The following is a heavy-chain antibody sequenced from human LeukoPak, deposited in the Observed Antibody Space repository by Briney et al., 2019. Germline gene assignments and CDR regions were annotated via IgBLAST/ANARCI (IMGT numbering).Heavy chain of an antibody. J-gene: IGHJ5*02. Sequence: TSETLSLTCTVSVGSISSGGYYWSWIRQHPGKGLEWIGYIYYSGSTYYNPSLKSRVTISVDTSKNQFSLKLSSVTAADTAVYYCARADYDILTGQTYNWFDPWGQGTLVTVSS. V-gene: IGHV4-31*03. D-gene: IGHD3-9*01. CDR1: VGSISSGGYY. CDR2: IYYSGST. CDR3: ARADYDILTGQTYNWFDP.